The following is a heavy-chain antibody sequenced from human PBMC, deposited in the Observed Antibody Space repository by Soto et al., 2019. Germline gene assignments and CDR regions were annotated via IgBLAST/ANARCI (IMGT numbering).Heavy chain of an antibody. V-gene: IGHV3-30-3*01. J-gene: IGHJ4*02. D-gene: IGHD3-10*01. Sequence: QVNLVESGGGVVPPGGSLRVSCIASGFTFSSYDMHWVRQAPGEGLEWVAVISFDGANTFYADSVKGRFTISRDISRDTLYLQMSSLRDEDTAMYFFARDGYNRGGFDYWGQGTQVTVSS. CDR2: ISFDGANT. CDR1: GFTFSSYD. CDR3: ARDGYNRGGFDY.